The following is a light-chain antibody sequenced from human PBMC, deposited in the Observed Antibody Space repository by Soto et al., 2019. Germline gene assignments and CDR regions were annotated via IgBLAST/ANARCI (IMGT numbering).Light chain of an antibody. CDR1: QTISSW. CDR2: KAS. V-gene: IGKV1-5*03. CDR3: QQYNSFIWT. Sequence: DIQMTQYPSTLSASVGDRVTIICRASQTISSWLAWYQQKGGQAPKLLISKASILDSGVPSRFSGSGSGTEFNLTISSLQPEDFATYYCQQYNSFIWTFGQGTKVDI. J-gene: IGKJ1*01.